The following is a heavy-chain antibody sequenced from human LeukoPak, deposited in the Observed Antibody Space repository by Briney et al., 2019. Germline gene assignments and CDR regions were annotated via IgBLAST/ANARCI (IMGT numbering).Heavy chain of an antibody. D-gene: IGHD2-21*02. CDR2: IYTSGST. CDR1: GGSISSYY. CDR3: ASGEYCGGDCYSAEFFHH. Sequence: PSETLSLTCTVSGGSISSYYWSWIRQPAGKGLEWIGRIYTSGSTNYNPSLKSRVTMSVDTSKNQFSLKLSSVTAADTAVYYCASGEYCGGDCYSAEFFHHWGQGTLVTVSS. V-gene: IGHV4-4*07. J-gene: IGHJ1*01.